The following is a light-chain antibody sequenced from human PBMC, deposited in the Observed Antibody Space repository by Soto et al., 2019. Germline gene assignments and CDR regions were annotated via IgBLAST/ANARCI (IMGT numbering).Light chain of an antibody. CDR1: QSVGSY. CDR2: DAS. V-gene: IGKV3-11*01. J-gene: IGKJ5*01. Sequence: EIVLTQSPATLSLSPGERATLACRASQSVGSYLAWYQHKPGQAPRLLIYDASNRATGVPARFSGSGSGTDFTLTISSLEPEDFAVYYCQQRSDWGITFAQGTRL. CDR3: QQRSDWGIT.